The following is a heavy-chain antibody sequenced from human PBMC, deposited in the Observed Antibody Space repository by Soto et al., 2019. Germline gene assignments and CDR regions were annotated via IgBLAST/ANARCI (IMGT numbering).Heavy chain of an antibody. CDR2: IIPIFGTA. V-gene: IGHV1-69*13. J-gene: IGHJ4*02. D-gene: IGHD3-22*01. CDR3: ARDPSHYYDSSGYPSYFDY. CDR1: GGTFSSYA. Sequence: GASVKVSCKASGGTFSSYAISWVRQAPGQGLEWMGGIIPIFGTANYAQKFQGRVTITADESTSTAYMELSSLRSEDTAVYYCARDPSHYYDSSGYPSYFDYWGQGTLVTVSS.